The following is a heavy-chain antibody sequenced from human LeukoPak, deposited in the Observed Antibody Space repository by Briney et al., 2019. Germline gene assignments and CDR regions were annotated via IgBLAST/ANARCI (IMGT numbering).Heavy chain of an antibody. D-gene: IGHD6-13*01. CDR3: ATPGYSSSRGGHFQH. CDR2: IYYSGST. Sequence: PSETLSLTCTVSGGSISSYYWSWIRQPPGKGLEWIGYIYYSGSTYYNPSLKSRVTISVDTSKNQFSLKLSSVTAADTAVYYCATPGYSSSRGGHFQHWGQGTLVTVSS. V-gene: IGHV4-59*06. J-gene: IGHJ1*01. CDR1: GGSISSYY.